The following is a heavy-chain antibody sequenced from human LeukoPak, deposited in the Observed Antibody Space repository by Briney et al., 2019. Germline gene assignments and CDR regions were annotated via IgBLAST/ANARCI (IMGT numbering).Heavy chain of an antibody. CDR2: VSFDGDNK. CDR1: GFTFSSYA. D-gene: IGHD3/OR15-3a*01. Sequence: GGSLRLSCAASGFTFSSYAMHWVRQAPGKGLEWVAVVSFDGDNKYYADSVKDRFTIPRDNSQNTLYLQPNSLRAEDTAVYYCARDWTLNYWGQGTLVTVSS. CDR3: ARDWTLNY. J-gene: IGHJ4*02. V-gene: IGHV3-30-3*01.